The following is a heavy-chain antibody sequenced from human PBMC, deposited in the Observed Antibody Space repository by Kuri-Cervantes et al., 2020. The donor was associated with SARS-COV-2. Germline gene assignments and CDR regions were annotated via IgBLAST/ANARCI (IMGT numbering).Heavy chain of an antibody. J-gene: IGHJ3*02. CDR2: IYSGGHT. CDR3: AKEWVENDYGVAFDI. V-gene: IGHV3-53*01. CDR1: GFTVSTNY. D-gene: IGHD4-17*01. Sequence: GESLKISCAVSGFTVSTNYMSWVRQAPGKGLEWVSLIYSGGHTDYAESVKGRFTISRDNSKNTLYLQMNSLRAEDTAVYYCAKEWVENDYGVAFDIWGQGTMVTVSS.